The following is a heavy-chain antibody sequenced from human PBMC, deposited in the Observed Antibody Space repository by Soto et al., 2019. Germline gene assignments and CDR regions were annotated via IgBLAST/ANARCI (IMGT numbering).Heavy chain of an antibody. CDR3: ARERNTGYDYSYYYGMDV. D-gene: IGHD5-18*01. J-gene: IGHJ6*02. CDR1: GFTCSAHS. CDR2: ISYDGSNK. V-gene: IGHV3-30-3*01. Sequence: GGSLSLSCASSGFTCSAHSMHWVRPGPGKGLEWVALISYDGSNKYYADSVKGRFTISRDNSKNTLYLQMNSLRAEDTAVYYCARERNTGYDYSYYYGMDVWGQGTKVTVSS.